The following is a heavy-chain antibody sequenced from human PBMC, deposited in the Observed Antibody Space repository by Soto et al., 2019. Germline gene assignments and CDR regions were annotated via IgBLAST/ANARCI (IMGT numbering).Heavy chain of an antibody. V-gene: IGHV3-30-3*01. J-gene: IGHJ6*02. CDR1: GFTFSSYA. CDR3: ARDPTVDSYYYGMDV. CDR2: ISYDGSNK. Sequence: GGSLRLSCAASGFTFSSYAMHWVRQAPGKGLEWVAVISYDGSNKYYADSVKGRFTISRDNSKNTLYLQMNSLRAEDTAVYYCARDPTVDSYYYGMDVWGQGTTVTVSS.